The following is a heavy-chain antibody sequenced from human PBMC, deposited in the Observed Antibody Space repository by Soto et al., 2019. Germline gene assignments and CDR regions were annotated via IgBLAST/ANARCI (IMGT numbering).Heavy chain of an antibody. CDR2: ISYDGSNK. V-gene: IGHV3-30*18. D-gene: IGHD5-12*01. CDR1: GFTFSSYG. CDR3: AKESGYELSYYFDY. Sequence: GGSLRLSCAASGFTFSSYGMHWVRQAPGKGLEWVAVISYDGSNKYYADSVKGRFTISRDNSKNTLYLQINSLRAEDTAVYYCAKESGYELSYYFDYWGQGTLVTVSS. J-gene: IGHJ4*02.